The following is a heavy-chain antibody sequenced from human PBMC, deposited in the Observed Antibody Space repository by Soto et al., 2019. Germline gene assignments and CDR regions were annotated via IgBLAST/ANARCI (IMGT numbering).Heavy chain of an antibody. D-gene: IGHD2-21*02. CDR2: IHPSGRT. V-gene: IGHV4-4*02. CDR3: ARGGDWAFDY. J-gene: IGHJ4*02. CDR1: GDRISRDKW. Sequence: QVQMQESGPGLVKPSGTLSLTCAVTGDRISRDKWWTWVRQPPGKGLEWIGEIHPSGRTNYNPSLKGRATMSVDKSSNQFSLQLRSVTAADTAVYYCARGGDWAFDYWGQGTLVTVSS.